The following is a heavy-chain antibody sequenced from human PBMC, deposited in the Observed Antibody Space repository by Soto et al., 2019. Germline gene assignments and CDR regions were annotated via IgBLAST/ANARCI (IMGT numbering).Heavy chain of an antibody. Sequence: SETLPLTSTVSGVCISSYYWSWIRQPPGKGLEWIGYIYYSGSTNYNPSLKSRVTISVDTSKNQFSLKLSSVTAADTAVYYCARYGGYDLGYYYYMDVWGKGTTVTV. CDR2: IYYSGST. D-gene: IGHD5-12*01. CDR1: GVCISSYY. CDR3: ARYGGYDLGYYYYMDV. V-gene: IGHV4-59*01. J-gene: IGHJ6*03.